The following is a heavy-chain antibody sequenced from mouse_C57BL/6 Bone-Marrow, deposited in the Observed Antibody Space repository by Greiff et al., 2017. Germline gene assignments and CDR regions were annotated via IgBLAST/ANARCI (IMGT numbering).Heavy chain of an antibody. CDR2: ISDGGSYT. J-gene: IGHJ4*01. V-gene: IGHV5-4*01. CDR1: GFTFSSYA. CDR3: AREDPYAMDY. Sequence: EVKLVESGGGLVKPGGSLKLSCAASGFTFSSYAMSWVRQTPEKRLEWVATISDGGSYTSYPDNVKGRFTISRDNAKNNLYLQMSHLKSEDTAMYYCAREDPYAMDYWGQGTSVTVSS.